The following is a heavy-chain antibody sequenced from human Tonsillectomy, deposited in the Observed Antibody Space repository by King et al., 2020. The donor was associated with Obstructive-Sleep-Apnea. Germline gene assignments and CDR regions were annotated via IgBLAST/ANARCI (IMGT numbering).Heavy chain of an antibody. D-gene: IGHD2-21*01. CDR3: ATRGDYFDH. V-gene: IGHV3-23*04. Sequence: VQLVESGGGLVQPGGSLRLSCAASGFTFSSSAMSWVRQVPGKGLEWVSAISGGGGRTYYADSVKGRFTISRDNSKNTLYLQMNSLRAEDTAVYYCATRGDYFDHWGQGTLVTVSS. J-gene: IGHJ4*02. CDR1: GFTFSSSA. CDR2: ISGGGGRT.